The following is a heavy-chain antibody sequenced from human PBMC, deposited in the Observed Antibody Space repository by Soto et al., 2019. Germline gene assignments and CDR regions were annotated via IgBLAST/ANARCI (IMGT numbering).Heavy chain of an antibody. CDR2: ISGSGGST. D-gene: IGHD1-7*01. J-gene: IGHJ3*02. CDR1: GFTFSSYA. V-gene: IGHV3-23*01. Sequence: GGSLRLSCAASGFTFSSYAMSWVRQAPGKGLEWVSAISGSGGSTYYADSVKGRFTISRDNSKNTLYLQMNSLRAEDTAVYYCAKEAVGRTTAADAFDIWGQGTMVTVSS. CDR3: AKEAVGRTTAADAFDI.